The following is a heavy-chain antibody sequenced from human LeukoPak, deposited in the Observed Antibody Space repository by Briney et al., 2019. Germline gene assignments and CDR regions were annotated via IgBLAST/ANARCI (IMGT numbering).Heavy chain of an antibody. D-gene: IGHD2-21*02. J-gene: IGHJ4*02. V-gene: IGHV3-21*01. CDR2: ISSSSSYI. CDR3: ARSCGGDCYPDY. Sequence: PGGSLRLSCAASGSTFSSYSMNWVRQAPGKGLEWVSSISSSSSYIYYADSVKGRFTISRDNAKNSLYLQMNSLRAEDTAVYYCARSCGGDCYPDYWGQGTLVTVSS. CDR1: GSTFSSYS.